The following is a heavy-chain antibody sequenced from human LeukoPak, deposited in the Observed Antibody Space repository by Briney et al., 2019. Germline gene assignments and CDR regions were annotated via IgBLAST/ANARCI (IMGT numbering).Heavy chain of an antibody. CDR2: ISYSGEYT. Sequence: PGGSLRLSCAASGFTFSSYSMSWVRQAPGKGLEWVSAISYSGEYTDYAESVKGRFTISRENSKNTLYLQMSSLRADDTAVYFCAKRSSGTSRYFDSWGQGTLVTVSS. V-gene: IGHV3-23*01. J-gene: IGHJ4*02. D-gene: IGHD6-25*01. CDR3: AKRSSGTSRYFDS. CDR1: GFTFSSYS.